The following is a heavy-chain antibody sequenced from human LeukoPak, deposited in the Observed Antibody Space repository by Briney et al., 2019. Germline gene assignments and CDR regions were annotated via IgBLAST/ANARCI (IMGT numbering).Heavy chain of an antibody. CDR1: DDSISSYY. Sequence: SETLSLTCTVSDDSISSYYWTWIRQPPGKGLEWIGNIYYSGSSNHNPSLTSRVTLSLDTSKNQLSLQLTSVNAADTAVYYCARGSGVTIFGVAAPYYFDLWGQGTLVTVSS. CDR2: IYYSGSS. V-gene: IGHV4-59*01. CDR3: ARGSGVTIFGVAAPYYFDL. J-gene: IGHJ4*02. D-gene: IGHD3-3*01.